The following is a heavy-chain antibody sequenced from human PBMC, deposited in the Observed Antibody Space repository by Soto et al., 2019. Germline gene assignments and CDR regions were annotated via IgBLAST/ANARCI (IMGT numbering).Heavy chain of an antibody. Sequence: EVQLLESGGGLVQPGGSLRLSCAASGFAFSRYAMNWVRQAPGKGLEWVSSISGGGTSRYSADSVKGRFTISRDNSKNTLYLHMNSLRVEDTAIYHCAKDVNYSKIAGDALDIWGQGTLVTVSS. V-gene: IGHV3-23*01. CDR3: AKDVNYSKIAGDALDI. CDR1: GFAFSRYA. J-gene: IGHJ3*02. D-gene: IGHD6-13*01. CDR2: ISGGGTSR.